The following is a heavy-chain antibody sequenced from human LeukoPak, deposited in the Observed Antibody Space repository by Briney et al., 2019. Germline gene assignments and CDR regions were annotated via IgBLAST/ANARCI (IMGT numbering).Heavy chain of an antibody. V-gene: IGHV1-8*01. J-gene: IGHJ6*03. CDR3: ARAGYCSSTSCYRGHYYSYYYMDV. CDR1: GYTFTSYD. D-gene: IGHD2-2*03. CDR2: MNPNSGNT. Sequence: GASVKVSCKPSGYTFTSYDINWVRQATGQGLEWMGWMNPNSGNTGYAQKFQGRVTMTSNTSISTAYMELSSLRSEDTAVYYCARAGYCSSTSCYRGHYYSYYYMDVWGKGTTVTVSS.